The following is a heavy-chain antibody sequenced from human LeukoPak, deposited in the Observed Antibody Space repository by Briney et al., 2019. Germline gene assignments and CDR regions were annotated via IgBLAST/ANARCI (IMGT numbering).Heavy chain of an antibody. V-gene: IGHV3-74*01. D-gene: IGHD3-16*01. CDR1: GFTFSSYW. J-gene: IGHJ4*02. Sequence: GGSLRLSCAAAGFTFSSYWMHWVRQAPGKGLVWVSRIDNDGRGTSYADSVKGRFTISRDNAKNRLYLQMNSLRAEDTAVYYCASLNYGPDYWGQGTLVTVSS. CDR3: ASLNYGPDY. CDR2: IDNDGRGT.